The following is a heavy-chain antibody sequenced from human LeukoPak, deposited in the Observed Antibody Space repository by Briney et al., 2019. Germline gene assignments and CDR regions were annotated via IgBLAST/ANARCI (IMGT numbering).Heavy chain of an antibody. D-gene: IGHD6-19*01. Sequence: SETLSLTCTVSGGSISSYYWSWIRQPPGKGLEWIGYIYYSGSTNYNPSLKSRVTISVDTSKNQFSLKLSSVTAADTAVYHCARAVYSSGPGYWFDPWGQGTLVTVSS. J-gene: IGHJ5*02. CDR1: GGSISSYY. CDR2: IYYSGST. CDR3: ARAVYSSGPGYWFDP. V-gene: IGHV4-59*01.